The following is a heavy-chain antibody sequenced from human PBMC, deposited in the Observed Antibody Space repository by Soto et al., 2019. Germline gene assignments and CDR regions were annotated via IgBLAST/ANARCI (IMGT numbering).Heavy chain of an antibody. CDR2: ISAYNGNT. J-gene: IGHJ4*01. CDR3: ARSHGSGSYYFNY. D-gene: IGHD3-10*01. V-gene: IGHV1-18*01. Sequence: QVQLVLSGAEVKKPGASVKVSCKASGYTFTSYGVSWVRQAPGQGLEWMGWISAYNGNTNYAQILKGRVTMTTDTATSTAYMELRSLRSDDTAVYYCARSHGSGSYYFNYWSHATLVIVSS. CDR1: GYTFTSYG.